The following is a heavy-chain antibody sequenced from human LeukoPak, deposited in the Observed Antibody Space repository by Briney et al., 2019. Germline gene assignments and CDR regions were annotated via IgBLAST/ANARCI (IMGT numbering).Heavy chain of an antibody. D-gene: IGHD3-10*01. CDR3: ARKENVYYYFDY. V-gene: IGHV4-28*01. J-gene: IGHJ4*02. Sequence: SETLSLTCAVSGYSITSSSWWGWIRQPPGKGLEWIGYIYHSGTTYYNPSLQSRVTMSVDTSKSQFSLKLSSVTALDTAVYYCARKENVYYYFDYWGQGTLVTVSS. CDR2: IYHSGTT. CDR1: GYSITSSSW.